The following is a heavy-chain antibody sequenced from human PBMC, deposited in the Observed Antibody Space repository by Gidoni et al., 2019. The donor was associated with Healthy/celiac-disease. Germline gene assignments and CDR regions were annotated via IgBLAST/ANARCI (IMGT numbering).Heavy chain of an antibody. J-gene: IGHJ4*02. D-gene: IGHD5-12*01. CDR1: GYTFTSYA. CDR3: AREYSGYDYGFDY. Sequence: QVQLVQSGAEVKKPGASVKVSCKASGYTFTSYAMHWVRQAPGQRLEWMGWINAGNGNTKYSQKFQGRVTITRDTSASTAYMELSSLRSEDTAVYYCAREYSGYDYGFDYWGQGTLVTVSS. CDR2: INAGNGNT. V-gene: IGHV1-3*01.